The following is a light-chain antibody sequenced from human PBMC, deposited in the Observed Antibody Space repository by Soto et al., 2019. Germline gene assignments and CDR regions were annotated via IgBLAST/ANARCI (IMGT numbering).Light chain of an antibody. Sequence: QSALTQPASVSGSPGQSITISCTGTSSDVGGYNYVSWYQQHPGKAPKLMIYEVSNRPSGVSNRVSGSKSGNTASLTISGLQAEDEDDYYCSSYTSSTVVFGGGTKLTVL. CDR2: EVS. CDR3: SSYTSSTVV. V-gene: IGLV2-14*01. CDR1: SSDVGGYNY. J-gene: IGLJ2*01.